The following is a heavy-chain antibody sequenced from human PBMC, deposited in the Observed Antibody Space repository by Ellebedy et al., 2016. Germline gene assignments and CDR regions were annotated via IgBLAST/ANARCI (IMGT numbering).Heavy chain of an antibody. Sequence: GGSLRLSCAASGLTSTTYWMSWFRQAPGKGLEWVASIKQDGSQKDYVDSVKGRFTISRDNAKNSLYLQMNSLRAEDTAVYYCAGGSGWLCDQWGQGTLVTVSS. CDR3: AGGSGWLCDQ. D-gene: IGHD6-19*01. CDR1: GLTSTTYW. CDR2: IKQDGSQK. J-gene: IGHJ4*02. V-gene: IGHV3-7*01.